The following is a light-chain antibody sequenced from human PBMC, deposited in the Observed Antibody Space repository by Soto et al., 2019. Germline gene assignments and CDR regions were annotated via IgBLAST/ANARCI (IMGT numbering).Light chain of an antibody. V-gene: IGKV4-1*01. CDR1: QSILSSSNNKNY. CDR3: QQCYSSPIT. CDR2: WAS. Sequence: DIVMTQSPDSLAVSLGERATINCKSSQSILSSSNNKNYLVWYQQKPGHPPKLFISWASTRESGVPDRISGSGSRTDFTLTISSLQAEDVAVYYCQQCYSSPITFGQGTRLEIK. J-gene: IGKJ5*01.